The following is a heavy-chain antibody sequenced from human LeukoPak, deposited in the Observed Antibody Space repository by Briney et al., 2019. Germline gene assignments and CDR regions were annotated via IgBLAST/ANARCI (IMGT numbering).Heavy chain of an antibody. Sequence: GGSLRLSCAASGFTFSSYAMSWVRQAPGKGLEWVSAISGSGGYTYYADSVKGRFTISRDNSKNTLYLQMNSLKAEDTAIYYCAKDLAGTAVFDYWGQGTLVTVSS. V-gene: IGHV3-23*01. D-gene: IGHD1-1*01. J-gene: IGHJ4*02. CDR1: GFTFSSYA. CDR2: ISGSGGYT. CDR3: AKDLAGTAVFDY.